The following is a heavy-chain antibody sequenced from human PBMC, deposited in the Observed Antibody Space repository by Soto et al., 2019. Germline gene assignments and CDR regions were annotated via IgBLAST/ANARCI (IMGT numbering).Heavy chain of an antibody. D-gene: IGHD3-10*01. CDR2: INHSGST. CDR3: ARGPSSYGSGSEELRYFDY. J-gene: IGHJ4*02. CDR1: GGSFSGYY. V-gene: IGHV4-34*01. Sequence: SETLSLTCAVYGGSFSGYYWSWIRQPPGKGLEWIGEINHSGSTHYNPSHKSRATISVDTSKNQFSLKLSSVSAADTAVYYCARGPSSYGSGSEELRYFDYWGQGTLVTVSS.